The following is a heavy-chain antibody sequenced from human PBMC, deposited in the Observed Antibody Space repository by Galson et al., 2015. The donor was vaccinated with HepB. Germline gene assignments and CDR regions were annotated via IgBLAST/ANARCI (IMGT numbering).Heavy chain of an antibody. D-gene: IGHD1-26*01. J-gene: IGHJ6*02. CDR1: GFTFSSYS. CDR3: ARRPRWELTYYYYYGMDV. V-gene: IGHV3-48*04. Sequence: SLRLSCAASGFTFSSYSMNWVRQAPGKGLEWVSYISSSSSTIYYADSVKGRFTISRDNAKHSLYLQMNSLRAEDTAVYYCARRPRWELTYYYYYGMDVWGQGTTVTVSS. CDR2: ISSSSSTI.